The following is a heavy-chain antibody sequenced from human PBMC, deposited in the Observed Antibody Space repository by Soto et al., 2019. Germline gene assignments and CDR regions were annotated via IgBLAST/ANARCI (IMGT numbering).Heavy chain of an antibody. V-gene: IGHV1-69*13. CDR1: GGTFSSYA. Sequence: SVKVSCKASGGTFSSYAISWVRQAPGQGLEWMGGIIPIFGTANYAQKFQGRVTITADESTSTAYMELSSLRSEDTAVYYCARVAGPSYYYYYYGMDVWGQGTTVTSP. J-gene: IGHJ6*02. CDR3: ARVAGPSYYYYYYGMDV. CDR2: IIPIFGTA.